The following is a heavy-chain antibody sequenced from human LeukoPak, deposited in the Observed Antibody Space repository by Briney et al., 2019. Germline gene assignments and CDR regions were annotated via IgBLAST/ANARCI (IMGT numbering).Heavy chain of an antibody. V-gene: IGHV3-21*01. CDR1: GFTFSSYS. Sequence: KPGGSLRLSCAASGFTFSSYSMNWVRQAPGKGLEWVSSISSSSSYIYYADSVKGRFTISRDNAKNSLYLQMNSLRAEDTAVCYCARDRTAMVTENTFPWGQGTLVTVSS. CDR2: ISSSSSYI. CDR3: ARDRTAMVTENTFP. D-gene: IGHD5-18*01. J-gene: IGHJ5*02.